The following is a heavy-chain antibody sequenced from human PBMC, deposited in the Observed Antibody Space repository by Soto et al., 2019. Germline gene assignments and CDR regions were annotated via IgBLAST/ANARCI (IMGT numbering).Heavy chain of an antibody. J-gene: IGHJ4*02. V-gene: IGHV3-23*01. CDR1: GFTFTTYG. CDR2: ISASGGGT. Sequence: PGGSLRLSCAASGFTFTTYGMSWVRQAPGKGLEWVSAISASGGGTFYADSVKGRFTISRDHSKNTVYLQMNSLRADDTAVYYCAKGTGWQTDYFDYWGQGTLVTVSS. CDR3: AKGTGWQTDYFDY. D-gene: IGHD6-19*01.